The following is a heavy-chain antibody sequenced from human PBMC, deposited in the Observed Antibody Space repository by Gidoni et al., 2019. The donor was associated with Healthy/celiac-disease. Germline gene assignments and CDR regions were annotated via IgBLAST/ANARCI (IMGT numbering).Heavy chain of an antibody. CDR1: GFTFSSYW. CDR3: ARDGKNYYGSGSR. V-gene: IGHV3-7*01. D-gene: IGHD3-10*01. Sequence: EVQLVESGGGLVQPGGSLRLSCASSGFTFSSYWRSWVRQAPGKGLEWVANIKQDGSEKYYVDSVKGRFTSSRDNAKNSLYLQMNSRRAEDTAVYYCARDGKNYYGSGSRWGQGTLVTVSS. CDR2: IKQDGSEK. J-gene: IGHJ4*02.